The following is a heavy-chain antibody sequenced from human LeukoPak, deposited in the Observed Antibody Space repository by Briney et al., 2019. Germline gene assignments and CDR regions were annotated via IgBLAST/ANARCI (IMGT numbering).Heavy chain of an antibody. CDR1: GFSFSSYA. J-gene: IGHJ5*02. D-gene: IGHD3-22*01. Sequence: GGSLRLSCAASGFSFSSYAMHWVRQAPGKGLEWVALISNDGSNKYYEDTVKGRFTISRDNSKNTMYLQMNSLRAEDTGVYYCARAYKTYYYDNNNWFDPWGQGTLVTVSS. V-gene: IGHV3-30-3*01. CDR2: ISNDGSNK. CDR3: ARAYKTYYYDNNNWFDP.